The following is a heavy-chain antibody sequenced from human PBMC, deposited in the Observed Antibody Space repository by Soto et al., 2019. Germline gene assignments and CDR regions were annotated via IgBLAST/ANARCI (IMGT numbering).Heavy chain of an antibody. J-gene: IGHJ5*02. CDR2: IYSSGST. D-gene: IGHD3-9*01. CDR1: GGAISGYY. CDR3: TRLLTPYDTPGPSRFGP. V-gene: IGHV4-4*07. Sequence: SETLSLTCTVTGGAISGYYWTWIRQSDGEGLEWIGRIYSSGSTNYNPSLKSRVTISLDTSMNYFSLRLSSVSASDTALYYCTRLLTPYDTPGPSRFGPWGQGTLVTVSS.